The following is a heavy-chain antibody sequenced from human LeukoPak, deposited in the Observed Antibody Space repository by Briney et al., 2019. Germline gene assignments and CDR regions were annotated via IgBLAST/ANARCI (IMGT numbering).Heavy chain of an antibody. V-gene: IGHV3-30*04. Sequence: PGGSLRLSCAASGFTFSSYSIHWVRQAPGKGLEGVAVISYDGSNKYYADSVKGRFTISRDNSKNTLDLQMNSLRAEDTAVYYCARPLDPGNYYDSSGSFEYWGQGILVTVSS. D-gene: IGHD3-22*01. CDR3: ARPLDPGNYYDSSGSFEY. CDR2: ISYDGSNK. J-gene: IGHJ4*02. CDR1: GFTFSSYS.